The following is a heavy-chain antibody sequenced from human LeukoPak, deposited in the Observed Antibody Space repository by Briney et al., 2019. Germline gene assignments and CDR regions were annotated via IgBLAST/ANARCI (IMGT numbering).Heavy chain of an antibody. V-gene: IGHV1-8*02. Sequence: GASVKVSCKASGGTFSSYAISWVRQATGQGLEWMGWMNPNSGNTGYAQKFQGRVTMTRNTSISTAYMELSSLRSEDTAVYYCARARLPYYDFWSGYNHYDYWGQGTLVTVSS. CDR1: GGTFSSYA. CDR2: MNPNSGNT. D-gene: IGHD3-3*01. J-gene: IGHJ4*02. CDR3: ARARLPYYDFWSGYNHYDY.